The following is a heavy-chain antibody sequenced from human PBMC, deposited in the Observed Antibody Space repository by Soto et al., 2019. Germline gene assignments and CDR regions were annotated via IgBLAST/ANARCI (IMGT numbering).Heavy chain of an antibody. D-gene: IGHD3-22*01. Sequence: SVKVSCKASGFTFTSSAVQWVRQARGQRHEWIGWILVGNDNTNYEQKFQERVTITRDMSTSTDYMELSSLRSEDTAVYYCAAYYYDSSGYYWFDPWGQGTLVTVSS. CDR3: AAYYYDSSGYYWFDP. CDR1: GFTFTSSA. J-gene: IGHJ5*02. CDR2: ILVGNDNT. V-gene: IGHV1-58*01.